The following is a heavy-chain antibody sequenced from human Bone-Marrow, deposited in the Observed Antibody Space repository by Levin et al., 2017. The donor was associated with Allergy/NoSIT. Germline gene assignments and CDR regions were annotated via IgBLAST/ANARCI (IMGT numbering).Heavy chain of an antibody. J-gene: IGHJ6*02. CDR2: INAGNGNT. D-gene: IGHD6-13*01. Sequence: GESLKISCKASGYTFTSYAMHWVRQAPGQRLEWMGWINAGNGNTKYSQKFQGRVTITRDTSASTAYMELSSLRSEDTAVYYCARVLGYSSHERDYYYYGMDVWGQGTTVTVSS. CDR3: ARVLGYSSHERDYYYYGMDV. CDR1: GYTFTSYA. V-gene: IGHV1-3*01.